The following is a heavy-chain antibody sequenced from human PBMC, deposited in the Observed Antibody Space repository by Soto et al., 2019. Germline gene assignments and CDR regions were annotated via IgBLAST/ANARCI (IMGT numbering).Heavy chain of an antibody. D-gene: IGHD3-10*01. J-gene: IGHJ4*02. V-gene: IGHV4-31*03. Sequence: QVQLQESGPGLVKPSQTLSLTCTVSGGSISSGGYYWSWIRQHPGKGLEWIGYIYYSGSTYYNPSLKRRVTISLDTSKNQFSLKLSSVTAADTAVYYCARGVTMVRGVIHTPYFDYWGQGTLVTVSS. CDR3: ARGVTMVRGVIHTPYFDY. CDR1: GGSISSGGYY. CDR2: IYYSGST.